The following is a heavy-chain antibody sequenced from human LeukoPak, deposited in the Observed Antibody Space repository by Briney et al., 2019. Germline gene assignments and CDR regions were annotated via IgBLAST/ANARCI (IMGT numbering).Heavy chain of an antibody. J-gene: IGHJ4*02. D-gene: IGHD4-17*01. Sequence: GGSLRLSCAASGFTFSSYAMSGVRQAPGKGLEWVSAISGSGGSTYYADSVKGRFTISRDTSKNTLYLQMNSLRAEDTAVYYCATVTQQRFDYWGQGTLVTVSS. CDR1: GFTFSSYA. V-gene: IGHV3-23*01. CDR3: ATVTQQRFDY. CDR2: ISGSGGST.